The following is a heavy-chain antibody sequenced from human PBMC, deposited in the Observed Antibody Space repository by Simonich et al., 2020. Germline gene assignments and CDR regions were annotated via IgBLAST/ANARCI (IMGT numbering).Heavy chain of an antibody. D-gene: IGHD6-13*01. Sequence: QLQLQESGPGLVKPSETLSLTCTVSGGSISSSSYYWGWIRQPPGKGLEWIGSSYYSGNTYYTPSLMSRVTIYVDTSKNQFSLKLSSVTAADTAVYYCARHAGFAFDIWGQGTMVTVSS. CDR3: ARHAGFAFDI. V-gene: IGHV4-39*01. CDR1: GGSISSSSYY. J-gene: IGHJ3*02. CDR2: SYYSGNT.